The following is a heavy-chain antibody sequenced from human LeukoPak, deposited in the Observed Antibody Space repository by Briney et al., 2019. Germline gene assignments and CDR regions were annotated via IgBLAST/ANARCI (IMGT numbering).Heavy chain of an antibody. Sequence: HPGGSLRLSCAASGFTFSSYDMHWVRQATGKGLEWVSAIGTAGDTYYPGSVKGRFTISRENAKNSLYLQMNSLRAGDTAVYYCARGRPYYDFWSGYYSGMDVWGQGTTVTVSS. V-gene: IGHV3-13*01. CDR3: ARGRPYYDFWSGYYSGMDV. D-gene: IGHD3-3*01. J-gene: IGHJ6*02. CDR2: IGTAGDT. CDR1: GFTFSSYD.